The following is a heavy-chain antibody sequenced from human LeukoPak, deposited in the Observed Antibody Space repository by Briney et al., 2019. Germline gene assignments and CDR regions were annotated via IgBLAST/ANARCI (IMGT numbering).Heavy chain of an antibody. CDR1: GGTFSSYA. D-gene: IGHD6-13*01. J-gene: IGHJ5*02. V-gene: IGHV1-69*05. CDR2: IIPNFGTA. Sequence: ASVKVSCKASGGTFSSYAISWVRQAPGQGLEWMGGIIPNFGTANYAQKFQGRVTIATDESTSTAYMELSSLRSEDTAVYYRCTSQQLVSGKWFDPWGQGTLVTVSS. CDR3: CTSQQLVSGKWFDP.